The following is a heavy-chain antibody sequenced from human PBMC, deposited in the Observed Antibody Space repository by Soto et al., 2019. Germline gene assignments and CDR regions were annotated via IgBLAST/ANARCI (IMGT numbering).Heavy chain of an antibody. D-gene: IGHD6-19*01. V-gene: IGHV3-23*01. CDR2: ISGRGGRT. CDR3: AKEIVGGSSGWYSGGVDY. CDR1: GITFSSYA. J-gene: IGHJ4*02. Sequence: EVQLLESGGGLVQPGGSLRLSCAASGITFSSYAMSWVRQAPGKGLEWVSAISGRGGRTYYADSVKGRFTISRDNSKNTLYLEMNSLRAEDTAVYYCAKEIVGGSSGWYSGGVDYWGQGTLVTVSS.